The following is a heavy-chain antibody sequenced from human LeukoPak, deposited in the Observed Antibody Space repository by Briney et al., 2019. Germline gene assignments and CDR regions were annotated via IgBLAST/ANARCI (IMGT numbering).Heavy chain of an antibody. CDR2: INHSGST. D-gene: IGHD4-17*01. V-gene: IGHV4-34*01. Sequence: PSETLSLTCAVYGGSFSGYYWSWIRQPPGKGLEWIGEINHSGSTNYNPSLKSRVTISVDTSKNQFSLKLSSVTAADTAVYYCAPGDYGDYRGQGTLVTVFS. CDR1: GGSFSGYY. CDR3: APGDYGDY. J-gene: IGHJ4*02.